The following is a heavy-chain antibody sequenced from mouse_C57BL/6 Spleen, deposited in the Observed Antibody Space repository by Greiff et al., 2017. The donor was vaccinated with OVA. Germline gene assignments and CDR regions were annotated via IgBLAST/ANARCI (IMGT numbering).Heavy chain of an antibody. J-gene: IGHJ4*01. CDR3: ARTGSYAMDY. CDR2: IYPGSGNT. V-gene: IGHV1-66*01. D-gene: IGHD4-1*01. Sequence: VQLVESGPELVKPGASVKISCKASGYSFTSYYIHWVKQRPGQGLEWIGWIYPGSGNTKYNEKFKGKATLTADTSSSTAYMQLSSLTSEDSAVYYCARTGSYAMDYWGQGTSVTVSS. CDR1: GYSFTSYY.